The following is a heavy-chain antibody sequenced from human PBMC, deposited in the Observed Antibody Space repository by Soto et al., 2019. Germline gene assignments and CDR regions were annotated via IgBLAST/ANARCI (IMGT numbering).Heavy chain of an antibody. V-gene: IGHV4-4*07. CDR3: ARGPPAAAGTPYFDY. Sequence: SETLSLTCTVSGSSISSYYWSWIRQPAGKGLEWIGRIYTSGSTNYNPSLKSRVTMSVDTSKNQFSLKLSSVTAADTAVYYCARGPPAAAGTPYFDYWGQGTLVTVSS. D-gene: IGHD6-13*01. CDR1: GSSISSYY. J-gene: IGHJ4*02. CDR2: IYTSGST.